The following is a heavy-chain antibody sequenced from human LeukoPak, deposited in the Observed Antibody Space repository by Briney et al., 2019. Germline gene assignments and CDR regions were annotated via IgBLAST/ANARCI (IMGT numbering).Heavy chain of an antibody. CDR1: GGSISTSSYY. Sequence: SETLSLTCTVSGGSISTSSYYWGWVRQPPGKGLEWIGNIFYSGSTYYSPSLKSRVTISLDTSRNQFSLKLNSVTAADTAVYYCASGADSSNYFLYYWGQGILVTVSS. CDR3: ASGADSSNYFLYY. J-gene: IGHJ4*02. CDR2: IFYSGST. V-gene: IGHV4-39*07. D-gene: IGHD3-22*01.